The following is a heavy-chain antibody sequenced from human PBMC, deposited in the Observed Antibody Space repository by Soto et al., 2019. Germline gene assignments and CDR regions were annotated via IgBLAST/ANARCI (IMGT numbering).Heavy chain of an antibody. CDR1: GFTFSSYA. CDR2: ISGSGGST. D-gene: IGHD3-3*01. Sequence: GSLRLSCAASGFTFSSYAMSWVRQAPGKGLEWVSAISGSGGSTYYADSVKGRFTISRDNSKNTLYLQMNSLRAEDTAVYYCAKDGHDFWSGPYDAFDIWGQGTMVTVSS. J-gene: IGHJ3*02. CDR3: AKDGHDFWSGPYDAFDI. V-gene: IGHV3-23*01.